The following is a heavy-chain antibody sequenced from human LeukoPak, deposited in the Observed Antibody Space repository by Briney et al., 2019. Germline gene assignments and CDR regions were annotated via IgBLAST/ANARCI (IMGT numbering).Heavy chain of an antibody. Sequence: PGGSLRLSCAASGFSFSSGTMNWVRQAPGKALEWVSSLSGSGRLIWYAGSVKGRFTISRDNAKNSLYLQMNSLRAEDTAVYYCTKKGSRIAAAGPYFDYWGQGTLVTVSS. D-gene: IGHD6-13*01. CDR3: TKKGSRIAAAGPYFDY. CDR2: LSGSGRLI. CDR1: GFSFSSGT. V-gene: IGHV3-21*01. J-gene: IGHJ4*02.